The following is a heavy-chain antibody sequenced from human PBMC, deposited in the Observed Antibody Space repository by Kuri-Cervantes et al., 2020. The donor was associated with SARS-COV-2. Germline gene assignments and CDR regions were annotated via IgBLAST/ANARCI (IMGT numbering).Heavy chain of an antibody. CDR1: GGTFSSYT. D-gene: IGHD3-22*01. CDR2: IIPILGIA. Sequence: SVKVSCKASGGTFSSYTITWVRQAPGQGLEWMGRIIPILGIANYAQKFQGRVTITADKSTSTVYMELSSLRSEDTAVYYCTRRDSSSDFDFWGQGILVTVSS. V-gene: IGHV1-69*02. J-gene: IGHJ4*02. CDR3: TRRDSSSDFDF.